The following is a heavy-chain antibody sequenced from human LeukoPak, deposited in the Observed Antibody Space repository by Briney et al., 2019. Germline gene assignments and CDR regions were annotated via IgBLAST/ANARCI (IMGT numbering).Heavy chain of an antibody. J-gene: IGHJ4*02. D-gene: IGHD6-13*01. Sequence: PGGSLRLSCAASGVSFSSCSMNWVRQAPGKGLEWVSSISSSSSYIYYADSVKGRFTISRDNAKNSLYLQMNSLRAEDTAVYYCARPAAAGSPTPGYWGQGTLVTVSS. CDR3: ARPAAAGSPTPGY. CDR1: GVSFSSCS. CDR2: ISSSSSYI. V-gene: IGHV3-21*01.